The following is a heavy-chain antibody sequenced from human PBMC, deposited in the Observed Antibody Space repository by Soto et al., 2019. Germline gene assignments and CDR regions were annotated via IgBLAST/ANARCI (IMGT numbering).Heavy chain of an antibody. J-gene: IGHJ4*02. CDR1: GFTFSSYD. V-gene: IGHV3-30*03. D-gene: IGHD5-12*01. Sequence: QVQLVESGGGVGQPGRSLRLSCSASGFTFSSYDMHWFRQAPGKGLEWVAFISYDGSNKYYVDSVKGRFTISRDNSKNTLYLQMNSLRGEDTAVYYCLLSGYEEDYWGQGTLVTVSS. CDR3: LLSGYEEDY. CDR2: ISYDGSNK.